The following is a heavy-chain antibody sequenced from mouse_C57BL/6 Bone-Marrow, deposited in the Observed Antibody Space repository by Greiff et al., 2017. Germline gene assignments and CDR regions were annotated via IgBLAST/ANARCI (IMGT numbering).Heavy chain of an antibody. CDR1: GYAFSSSW. CDR2: IYPGDGDT. D-gene: IGHD2-1*01. J-gene: IGHJ1*03. CDR3: ARSRVYYGNYYWYFDV. Sequence: QVQLQQSGPELVKPGASVKISCKASGYAFSSSWMNWVKQRPGKGLEWIGRIYPGDGDTNYNGKFKGKATLTADKSSSTAYMQLSSLTSEDSAVYFCARSRVYYGNYYWYFDVGGTGTTVTVSS. V-gene: IGHV1-82*01.